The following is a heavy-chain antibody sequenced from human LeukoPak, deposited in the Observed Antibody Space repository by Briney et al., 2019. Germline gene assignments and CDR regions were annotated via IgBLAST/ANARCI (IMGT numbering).Heavy chain of an antibody. CDR3: ATWNSSGWYGRKGYYYMDD. CDR1: GYTLTELS. J-gene: IGHJ6*03. V-gene: IGHV1-24*01. D-gene: IGHD6-19*01. Sequence: ASVKVSCKVSGYTLTELSMHWVRQAPGKGLEWMGGFDPEDGETIYAQKFQGRVTMTEDTSTDTAYMELSSLRSEDTAVYYCATWNSSGWYGRKGYYYMDDWGKGTTVTVSS. CDR2: FDPEDGET.